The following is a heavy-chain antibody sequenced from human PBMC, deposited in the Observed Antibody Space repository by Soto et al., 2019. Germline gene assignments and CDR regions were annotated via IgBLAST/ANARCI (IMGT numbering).Heavy chain of an antibody. CDR2: ISGSGGST. J-gene: IGHJ4*02. CDR3: ARVSRDKSHDYGDYDY. Sequence: GGSLRLSCAASGFTFSSYAMSWVRQAPGKGLEWVSAISGSGGSTYYADSVKGRFTISRDNSKNTLYLQMNSLRSEDMAVYYCARVSRDKSHDYGDYDYWGQGTLVTVSS. V-gene: IGHV3-23*01. CDR1: GFTFSSYA. D-gene: IGHD4-17*01.